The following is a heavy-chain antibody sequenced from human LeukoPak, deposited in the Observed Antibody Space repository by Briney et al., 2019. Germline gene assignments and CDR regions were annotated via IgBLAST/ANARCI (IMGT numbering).Heavy chain of an antibody. CDR1: GYTLTELS. J-gene: IGHJ3*02. CDR2: FDPEDGET. V-gene: IGHV1-24*01. D-gene: IGHD5-12*01. Sequence: EDSVTVSCTVSGYTLTELSMHWVRQAPGKGLEWMGGFDPEDGETIYAQKFQGRVTMTEDTSTDTAYMELSRLRSEDTAVYYWATSIGLEATLLALLNDAFDIWGQGTMVTVSS. CDR3: ATSIGLEATLLALLNDAFDI.